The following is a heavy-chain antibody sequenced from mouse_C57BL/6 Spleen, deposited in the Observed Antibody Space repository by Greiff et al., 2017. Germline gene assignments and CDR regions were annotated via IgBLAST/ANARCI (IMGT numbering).Heavy chain of an antibody. CDR3: ARRILRYPYAMDY. J-gene: IGHJ4*01. CDR2: IHPGSGST. Sequence: QVQLQQPGAELVKPGASVKMSCKASGYTFTGYWITWVRQRPGQGLEWIGDIHPGSGSTNYNEKFKRKATLTVDTSSSTAYMQLSSLTSEDSAVYYCARRILRYPYAMDYWGQGTSVTVSS. V-gene: IGHV1-55*01. CDR1: GYTFTGYW. D-gene: IGHD1-1*01.